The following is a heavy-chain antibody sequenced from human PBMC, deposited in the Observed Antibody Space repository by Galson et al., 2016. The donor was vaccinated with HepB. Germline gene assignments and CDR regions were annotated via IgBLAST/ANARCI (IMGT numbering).Heavy chain of an antibody. D-gene: IGHD3-10*01. CDR1: GYSFNTYW. CDR3: ATSITLIRGVFTHYYYMDV. CDR2: IDPDDSYT. V-gene: IGHV5-10-1*01. Sequence: QSGAEVKKPGESLRISCKGSGYSFNTYWISWVRQMPGKGLEWMGRIDPDDSYTNYSPSFQGHVTISADKSISTAYLQWSSLKASDTAIYYCATSITLIRGVFTHYYYMDVWGKGTTVTVSS. J-gene: IGHJ6*03.